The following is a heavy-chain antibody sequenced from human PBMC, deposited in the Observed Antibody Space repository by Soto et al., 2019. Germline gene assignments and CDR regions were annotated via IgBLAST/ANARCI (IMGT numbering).Heavy chain of an antibody. Sequence: QVQLVQSGAEVKKPGSAVKVSCKASGGIFSSHAFSWVXQAPGQGLEWMGGIIPIFGRANYAQKFQGRVTIXXDXXXXXXXMEVNSLRFEDTAVYYCARSLGGDRSGAFDFWGQGTMVTVSS. CDR2: IIPIFGRA. J-gene: IGHJ3*01. CDR3: ARSLGGDRSGAFDF. V-gene: IGHV1-69*01. D-gene: IGHD2-21*02. CDR1: GGIFSSHA.